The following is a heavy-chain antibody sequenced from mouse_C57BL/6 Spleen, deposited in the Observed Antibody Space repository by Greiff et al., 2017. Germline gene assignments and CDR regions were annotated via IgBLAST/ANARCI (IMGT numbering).Heavy chain of an antibody. D-gene: IGHD1-1*01. CDR2: IRNKANGYTT. CDR3: AREGGFITTYWYFDV. J-gene: IGHJ1*03. V-gene: IGHV7-3*01. CDR1: GFTFTDYY. Sequence: EVQLVESGGGLVQPGGSLSLSCAASGFTFTDYYMSWVRQPPGKALEWLGFIRNKANGYTTEYSASVKGRFTISRDNSQSILYLQMNALRAEDSATYYCAREGGFITTYWYFDVWGTGTTVTVSS.